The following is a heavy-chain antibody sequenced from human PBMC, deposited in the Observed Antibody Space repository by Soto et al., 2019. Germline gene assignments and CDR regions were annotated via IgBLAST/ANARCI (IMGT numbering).Heavy chain of an antibody. CDR2: IYPSGSDT. CDR1: GYSFSSYW. D-gene: IGHD6-13*01. V-gene: IGHV5-51*01. J-gene: IGHJ4*02. CDR3: ARRVGSSWRYFDS. Sequence: GESLKISCKASGYSFSSYWIGWVRQLPGKGLEWMGIIYPSGSDTRYSPSFRGQVIISADRSISTAYLQWSSLKASDTGTYYCARRVGSSWRYFDSWGQGTLVTVSS.